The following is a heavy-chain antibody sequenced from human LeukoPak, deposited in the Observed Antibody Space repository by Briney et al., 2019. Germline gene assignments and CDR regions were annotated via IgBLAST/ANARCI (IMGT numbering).Heavy chain of an antibody. V-gene: IGHV1-2*02. J-gene: IGHJ6*02. CDR2: INPTSDCT. Sequence: ASVKVSSKAAAYTFTGDYMHWVRHAPGQGLEWTVWINPTSDCTNYAQKFHRRVTMTRDTSISTAYMELSRLRSDDTAVYYCARDLTYYYDSSGSRNYYYGMDVWGQGTTVTVSS. CDR3: ARDLTYYYDSSGSRNYYYGMDV. CDR1: AYTFTGDY. D-gene: IGHD3-22*01.